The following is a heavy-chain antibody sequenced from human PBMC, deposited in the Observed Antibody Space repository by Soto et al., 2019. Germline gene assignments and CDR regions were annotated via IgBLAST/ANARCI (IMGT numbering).Heavy chain of an antibody. J-gene: IGHJ4*02. CDR3: AKVPFNRAPGPSFDY. Sequence: GSLRLSCAASGFTFSTYGMNWVRQAPGKGLEWVSSISSSSPIGYIYYADSVKGRFTISRDNSKNTLYLQMNSLRAEDTAVYYCAKVPFNRAPGPSFDYWGQGTLVTVSS. D-gene: IGHD3-3*02. V-gene: IGHV3-21*04. CDR1: GFTFSTYG. CDR2: ISSSSPIGYI.